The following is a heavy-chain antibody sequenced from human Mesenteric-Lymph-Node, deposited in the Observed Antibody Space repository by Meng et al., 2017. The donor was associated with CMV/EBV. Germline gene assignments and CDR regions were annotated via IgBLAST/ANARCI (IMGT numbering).Heavy chain of an antibody. CDR1: YA. Sequence: YAINWMRQAPGQGLEWLGGIIPIFGTSKTAQKFQGRVTIPADKSTGTAYMELSNLRSEDTAVYYCARAADGYYGSGSYARVNWYFDFWGRGTLVTVSS. CDR3: ARAADGYYGSGSYARVNWYFDF. D-gene: IGHD3-10*01. V-gene: IGHV1-69*06. CDR2: IIPIFGTS. J-gene: IGHJ2*01.